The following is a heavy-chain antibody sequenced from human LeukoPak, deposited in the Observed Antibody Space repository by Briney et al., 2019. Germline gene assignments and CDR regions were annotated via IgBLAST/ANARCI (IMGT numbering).Heavy chain of an antibody. J-gene: IGHJ4*02. V-gene: IGHV1-18*01. D-gene: IGHD1-26*01. CDR2: ISPYNGNT. CDR3: ARGLGATTFADFDY. Sequence: ASVKVPCKASGYTFTTSGISWVRQAPGQGLEWMGWISPYNGNTNYAQKVQGRVTMTTDTSTSTAHMELRTLRSDDTAVYYCARGLGATTFADFDYWGQGTLVTVSS. CDR1: GYTFTTSG.